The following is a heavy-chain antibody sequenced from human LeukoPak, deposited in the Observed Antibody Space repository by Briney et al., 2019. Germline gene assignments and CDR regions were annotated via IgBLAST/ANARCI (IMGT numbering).Heavy chain of an antibody. J-gene: IGHJ4*02. CDR3: ASNLHGYNNLDY. CDR1: GGSISSTSYY. Sequence: SETLSLTCTVSGGSISSTSYYWGWIRQPPGKGLEWIGNIYYSGNTYYNPSLKSRVTISVDTSKNQFSLKLGSVTAADTAVYSCASNLHGYNNLDYWGQGTLVTVSS. D-gene: IGHD5-24*01. CDR2: IYYSGNT. V-gene: IGHV4-39*01.